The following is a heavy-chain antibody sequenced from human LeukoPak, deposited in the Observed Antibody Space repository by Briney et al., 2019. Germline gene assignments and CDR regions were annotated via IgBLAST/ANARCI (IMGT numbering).Heavy chain of an antibody. J-gene: IGHJ5*02. CDR1: GGSFSGYY. CDR3: ARKGAVAGIFGLPPTKNWFDP. Sequence: ASETLSLTCAVYGGSFSGYYWSWIRQPPGKGLEWIGEINHSGSTNYNPSLKSRVTISVDTSKNQFSLKLSSVTAADTAVYYCARKGAVAGIFGLPPTKNWFDPWGQGTLVTVSS. CDR2: INHSGST. D-gene: IGHD6-19*01. V-gene: IGHV4-34*01.